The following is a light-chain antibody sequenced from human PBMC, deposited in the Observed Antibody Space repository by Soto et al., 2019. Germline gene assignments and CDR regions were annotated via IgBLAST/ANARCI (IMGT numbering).Light chain of an antibody. CDR1: STDVGGYNY. Sequence: QSALTQPPSAAGSPGQSVTISCTGSSTDVGGYNYVSWYQHHPGKAPKLMIYEVNKRTSGVPDRFSGSKSGNTASLTVSGLQAEDEADYYCSSYAGSNNYVIIGGGTQLT. V-gene: IGLV2-8*01. CDR3: SSYAGSNNYVI. CDR2: EVN. J-gene: IGLJ2*01.